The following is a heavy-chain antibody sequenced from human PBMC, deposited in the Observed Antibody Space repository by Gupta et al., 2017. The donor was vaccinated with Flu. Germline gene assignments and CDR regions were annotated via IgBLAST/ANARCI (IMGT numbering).Heavy chain of an antibody. CDR2: MNPNSGNT. V-gene: IGHV1-8*01. D-gene: IGHD2-2*01. J-gene: IGHJ3*02. CDR3: ARRYCSSTSCSKGSHAFDI. Sequence: QVQLVQSGAEVKKPGASVKVSCKASGYTFTSYDINWVRQATGQGLEWMGWMNPNSGNTGYAQKFQGRVTMTRNTSISTAYMELSSLRSEDTAVYYCARRYCSSTSCSKGSHAFDIWGQGTMVTVSS. CDR1: GYTFTSYD.